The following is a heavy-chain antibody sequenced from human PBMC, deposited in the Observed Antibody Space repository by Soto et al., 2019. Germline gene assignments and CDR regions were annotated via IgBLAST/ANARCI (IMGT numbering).Heavy chain of an antibody. CDR1: GYTFTSYP. CDR3: ATRGRSLGYYYGMDV. CDR2: INAGNGNT. Sequence: ASVKVSCKASGYTFTSYPMHWVRQAPGQRLEWMGWINAGNGNTKYSQKFQGRVTITRDTFAGTAYMELSSLRSEDTAVYYCATRGRSLGYYYGMDVWGQGTTVTVSS. D-gene: IGHD3-10*01. J-gene: IGHJ6*02. V-gene: IGHV1-3*01.